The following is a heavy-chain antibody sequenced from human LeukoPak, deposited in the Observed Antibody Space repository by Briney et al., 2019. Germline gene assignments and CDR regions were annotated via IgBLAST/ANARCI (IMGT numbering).Heavy chain of an antibody. CDR3: AREPPVLSSGYYTDQPDAFDI. V-gene: IGHV3-23*01. D-gene: IGHD3-22*01. CDR1: GLTFNNYA. Sequence: PGGSLRPSCAVSGLTFNNYAMSWVRQAPGKGLEWVSGISGRGASKYYADSVKGRFTISRDNSKNTLYLQMNSLRAEDTAVYYCAREPPVLSSGYYTDQPDAFDIWGQGTMVTVSS. J-gene: IGHJ3*02. CDR2: ISGRGASK.